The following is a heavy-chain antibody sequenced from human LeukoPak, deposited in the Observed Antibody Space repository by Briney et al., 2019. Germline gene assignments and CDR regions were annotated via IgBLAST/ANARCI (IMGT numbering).Heavy chain of an antibody. V-gene: IGHV4-39*07. D-gene: IGHD5-24*01. CDR3: ARDGYNPIDY. Sequence: SETLSLTCTVSGGSISTYYWSWIRQPPGKGLEWIGTIYYSGSSYYNASLKSRVTISVDTSKNQFSLKLSSVTAADTAVYYCARDGYNPIDYWGQGTLVTVSS. J-gene: IGHJ4*02. CDR1: GGSISTYY. CDR2: IYYSGSS.